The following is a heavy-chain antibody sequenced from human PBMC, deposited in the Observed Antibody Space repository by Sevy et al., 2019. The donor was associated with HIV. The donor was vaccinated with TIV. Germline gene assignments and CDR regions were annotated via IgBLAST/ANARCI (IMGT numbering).Heavy chain of an antibody. Sequence: ASVKVSCKVSGYTLTQLSMHWVRQAPGKGLEWMGSFDPEDGETLYAQKFQGRVTMTEDTSTDTAYMELRSLRSEDTAVYYCATTKDYYGSGSPFDYWGQGTLVTVSS. CDR3: ATTKDYYGSGSPFDY. D-gene: IGHD3-22*01. CDR1: GYTLTQLS. J-gene: IGHJ4*02. V-gene: IGHV1-24*01. CDR2: FDPEDGET.